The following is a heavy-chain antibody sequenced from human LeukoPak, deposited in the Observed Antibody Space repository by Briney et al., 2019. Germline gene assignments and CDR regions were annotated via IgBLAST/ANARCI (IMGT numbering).Heavy chain of an antibody. V-gene: IGHV3-53*01. CDR3: ARRAGAYSHPYDY. J-gene: IGHJ4*02. CDR1: GFTVSSNY. Sequence: GGSLRLSCAASGFTVSSNYMSWVRQAPGKGLEWVSVIYSGGSTYYGDSVKGRFTISRDNSKNTLYLQMNSLRAEDTAVYYCARRAGAYSHPYDYWGQGTLVTVSS. CDR2: IYSGGST. D-gene: IGHD4/OR15-4a*01.